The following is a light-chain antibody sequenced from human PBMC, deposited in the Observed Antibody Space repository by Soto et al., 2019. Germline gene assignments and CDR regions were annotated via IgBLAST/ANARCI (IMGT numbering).Light chain of an antibody. V-gene: IGKV1-5*03. CDR3: QHYNSYPYT. CDR2: SAS. J-gene: IGKJ2*01. Sequence: DIQMTQSPSTLSASVGDRVTITCRASQRISHYLVWYQQKPGKAPKLLIYSASDLESGVPSRFSGSGSGTEFTLTISSLQPDDFATYYCQHYNSYPYTFGQGTKLEIK. CDR1: QRISHY.